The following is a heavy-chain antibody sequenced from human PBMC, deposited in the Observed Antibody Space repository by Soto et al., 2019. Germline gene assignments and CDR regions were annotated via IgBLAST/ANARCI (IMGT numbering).Heavy chain of an antibody. CDR3: ARAGHYYDSSGSFDY. J-gene: IGHJ4*02. CDR1: GFTVSSNY. CDR2: IYSGGST. Sequence: GGSLRLSCAASGFTVSSNYMSWVRQAPGKGLEWVSVIYSGGSTYYADSVKGRFTISRDNSKNTLYLQMNSLRAEDTAVYYCARAGHYYDSSGSFDYWGQGTLVTVSS. D-gene: IGHD3-22*01. V-gene: IGHV3-53*01.